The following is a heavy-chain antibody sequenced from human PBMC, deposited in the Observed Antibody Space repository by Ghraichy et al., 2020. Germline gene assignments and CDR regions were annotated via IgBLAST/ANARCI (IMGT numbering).Heavy chain of an antibody. D-gene: IGHD4-23*01. Sequence: GGSLRLSCVGSGSTSSGYSMNWVRQSPGKGLEWVSYFSSSGRSIFYADPVKGRFTISRDNAKNSLSLQMNSLSDEDTAVYYCARGSMVVRFYSYGGLDVWGQGTTVTVSS. CDR2: FSSSGRSI. V-gene: IGHV3-48*02. CDR3: ARGSMVVRFYSYGGLDV. CDR1: GSTSSGYS. J-gene: IGHJ6*02.